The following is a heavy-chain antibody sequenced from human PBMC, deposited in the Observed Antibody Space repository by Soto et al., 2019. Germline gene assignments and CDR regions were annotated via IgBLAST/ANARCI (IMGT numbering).Heavy chain of an antibody. J-gene: IGHJ5*02. CDR1: GGSISSSSYY. D-gene: IGHD3-3*01. V-gene: IGHV4-39*07. Sequence: SETLSLTCTVSGGSISSSSYYWGWIRQPPGKGLEWIGEIYHSGSTNYNPSLKSRVTISVDKSKNQFSLKLSSVTAADTAVYYCAREPDYDFWSGYYHGWFDPWGQGTLVTVSS. CDR2: IYHSGST. CDR3: AREPDYDFWSGYYHGWFDP.